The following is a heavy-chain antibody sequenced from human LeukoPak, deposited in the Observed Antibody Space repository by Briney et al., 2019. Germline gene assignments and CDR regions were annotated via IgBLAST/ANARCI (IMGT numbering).Heavy chain of an antibody. CDR3: ARTGNYDFWSGYSIDY. D-gene: IGHD3-3*01. CDR2: FDPEDGET. V-gene: IGHV1-24*01. CDR1: GYTLTELS. J-gene: IGHJ4*02. Sequence: ASVKVSCKVSGYTLTELSMHWVRQAPGKGLEWMGGFDPEDGETTYAQKFQGRVTITRDTSASTAYMELSSLRSEDTAVYYCARTGNYDFWSGYSIDYWGQGTLVTVSS.